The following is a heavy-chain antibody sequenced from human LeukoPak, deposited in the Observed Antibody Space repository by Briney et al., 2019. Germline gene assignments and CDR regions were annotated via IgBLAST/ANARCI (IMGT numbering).Heavy chain of an antibody. CDR1: GFTVSSDY. CDR2: IYSSSIT. J-gene: IGHJ3*01. D-gene: IGHD5-12*01. CDR3: AKDRLGYSYVLDF. V-gene: IGHV3-53*01. Sequence: GGSLRLSCAASGFTVSSDYMSWVRQAPGKGLEWVSVIYSSSITSYADSVKGRFTISRHNSKNTLYLQMNSLRAEDTAVYYCAKDRLGYSYVLDFWGQGTMVTVSS.